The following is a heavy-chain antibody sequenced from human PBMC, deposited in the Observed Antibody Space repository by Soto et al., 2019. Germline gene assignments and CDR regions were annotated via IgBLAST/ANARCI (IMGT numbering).Heavy chain of an antibody. CDR3: ARGDYGEHFDY. D-gene: IGHD4-17*01. CDR2: IYHSGST. CDR1: GGSIISGGYS. Sequence: LSLTCAVSGGSIISGGYSWSWIRQPPGKGLEWIGYIYHSGSTYYNPSLKSRVTISVDRSKNQFSLKLSSVTAADTAVYYCARGDYGEHFDYWGQGTLVTVSS. J-gene: IGHJ4*02. V-gene: IGHV4-30-2*01.